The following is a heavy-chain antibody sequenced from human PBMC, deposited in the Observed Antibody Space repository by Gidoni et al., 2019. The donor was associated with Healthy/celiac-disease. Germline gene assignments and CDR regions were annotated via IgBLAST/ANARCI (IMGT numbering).Heavy chain of an antibody. Sequence: EVQLLESGGGLVQPGGYLRRSGAASGFTFRSYAMSWVRQDPGKGLEWVSAISGSGGSTYYADAVKGRFTISIDNSKNTLYLQMNILRAEDTAVYSCAKQTAMIVVVITSFDYWGQVTLVTVSS. J-gene: IGHJ4*02. CDR1: GFTFRSYA. V-gene: IGHV3-23*01. CDR2: ISGSGGST. CDR3: AKQTAMIVVVITSFDY. D-gene: IGHD3-22*01.